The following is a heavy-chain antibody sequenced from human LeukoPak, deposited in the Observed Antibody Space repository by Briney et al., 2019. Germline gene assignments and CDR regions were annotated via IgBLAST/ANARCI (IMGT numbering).Heavy chain of an antibody. J-gene: IGHJ4*02. D-gene: IGHD3-22*01. Sequence: PGGSLRLSCAASGFTFSSYEMNWVRQAPGKGLEWVSTISGNGGSTYYADSVKGRFTISRDNSKDTLYLQMNSLRAEDTAVYYCAKDHHFYDTSSSHPRLDYWGQGTLVTVSS. CDR2: ISGNGGST. CDR1: GFTFSSYE. CDR3: AKDHHFYDTSSSHPRLDY. V-gene: IGHV3-23*01.